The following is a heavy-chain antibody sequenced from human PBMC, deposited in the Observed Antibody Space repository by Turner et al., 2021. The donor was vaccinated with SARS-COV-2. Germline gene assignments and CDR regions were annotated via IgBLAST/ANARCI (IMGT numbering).Heavy chain of an antibody. Sequence: QLQLQESGPGLVKPSETLSLTCTVSSGSISSSAYYWGWLRQPPGKGLEWIGSCFYSGSTYYRPSLKSRITISVDTSKNQFSLNLSAVTAADTAVYYCARQVSSLGRWLAPFDSWGQGTLVTVSS. CDR1: SGSISSSAYY. D-gene: IGHD6-19*01. CDR2: CFYSGST. V-gene: IGHV4-39*01. J-gene: IGHJ4*02. CDR3: ARQVSSLGRWLAPFDS.